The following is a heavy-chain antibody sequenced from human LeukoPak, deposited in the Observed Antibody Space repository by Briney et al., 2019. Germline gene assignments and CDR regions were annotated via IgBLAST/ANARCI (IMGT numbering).Heavy chain of an antibody. Sequence: ASVKVSCKASGFTFTSSAVQWVRQARGQRLEWIGWIVVGSGNTNYAQKFQERVTITRDMSTSTAYMELSSLRSEDTAVYYCAADPGYGVAXDYYXYAMDVWGQGTTVTVSS. D-gene: IGHD5-18*01. J-gene: IGHJ6*02. CDR1: GFTFTSSA. CDR3: AADPGYGVAXDYYXYAMDV. CDR2: IVVGSGNT. V-gene: IGHV1-58*01.